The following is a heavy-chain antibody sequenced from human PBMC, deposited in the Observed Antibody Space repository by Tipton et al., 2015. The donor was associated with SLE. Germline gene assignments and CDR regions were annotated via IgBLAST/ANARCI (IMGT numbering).Heavy chain of an antibody. D-gene: IGHD5-18*01. CDR1: GGSISSGGYY. Sequence: TLSLTCTVSGGSISSGGYYWSWIRQHPGKGLEWIGYIYYSGSTYYNPSLKSRVTISVDTSKNQFSLKLSSVTAADTAVYYGARGGHTAMVTFDYWGQGTLVTVSS. CDR3: ARGGHTAMVTFDY. V-gene: IGHV4-31*03. J-gene: IGHJ4*02. CDR2: IYYSGST.